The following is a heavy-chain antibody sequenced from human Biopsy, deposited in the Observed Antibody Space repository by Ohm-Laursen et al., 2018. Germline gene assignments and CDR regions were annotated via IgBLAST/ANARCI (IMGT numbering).Heavy chain of an antibody. V-gene: IGHV4-59*08. Sequence: TLSLTCTVSGDSINSSYWSWIRQAPGKGLEWIGFISNSGNTNYNPSLKSRVTISADTSKNQFSLKLGSVTVADTAVFYCARRGSGGRSFDYWGQGPLVTVSS. CDR1: GDSINSSY. CDR3: ARRGSGGRSFDY. D-gene: IGHD2-15*01. CDR2: ISNSGNT. J-gene: IGHJ4*02.